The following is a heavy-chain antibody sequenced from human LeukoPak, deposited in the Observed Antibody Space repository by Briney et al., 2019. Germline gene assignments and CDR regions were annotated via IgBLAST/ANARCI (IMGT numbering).Heavy chain of an antibody. CDR1: GGSISSSSYY. V-gene: IGHV4-39*07. CDR3: ARGNYDILTGYHSSAVDY. Sequence: SETLSLTCTVSGGSISSSSYYWGWIRQPPGKGLEWIGSIYYSGSTYYNPSLKSRVTISVDTSKNQFSLKLSSVTAADTAVYYCARGNYDILTGYHSSAVDYWGQGTLVTVSS. D-gene: IGHD3-9*01. CDR2: IYYSGST. J-gene: IGHJ4*02.